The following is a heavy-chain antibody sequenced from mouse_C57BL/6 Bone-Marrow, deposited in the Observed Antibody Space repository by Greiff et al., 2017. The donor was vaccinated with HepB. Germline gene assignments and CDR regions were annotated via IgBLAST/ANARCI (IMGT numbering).Heavy chain of an antibody. CDR1: GFTFSSYG. Sequence: EVKVVESGGDLVKPGGSLKLSCAASGFTFSSYGMSWVRQTPDKRLEWVATISSGGSYTYYPDSVKGRFTISRDNAKNTLYLQMSSLKSEDTAMYYCARPGDVAWFAYWGQGTRVTVSA. V-gene: IGHV5-6*01. CDR3: ARPGDVAWFAY. CDR2: ISSGGSYT. D-gene: IGHD3-1*01. J-gene: IGHJ3*01.